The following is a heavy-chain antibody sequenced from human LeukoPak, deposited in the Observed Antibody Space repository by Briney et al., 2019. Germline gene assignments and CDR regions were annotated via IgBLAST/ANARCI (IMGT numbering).Heavy chain of an antibody. J-gene: IGHJ2*01. V-gene: IGHV1-18*01. D-gene: IGHD3-9*01. Sequence: ASVKVPCKASGYTFTRWNFSWVRQAPGQGLEWMGWISTYNGDTKYAQKFQSRVTMTTDTSTSTTYMELRSLTSDDTAVYYCARDSDWVFDLWGRGTVVTVSS. CDR2: ISTYNGDT. CDR1: GYTFTRWN. CDR3: ARDSDWVFDL.